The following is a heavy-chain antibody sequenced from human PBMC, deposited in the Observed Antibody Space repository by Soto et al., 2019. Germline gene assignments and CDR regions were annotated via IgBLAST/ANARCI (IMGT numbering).Heavy chain of an antibody. CDR1: GYTFTSYG. D-gene: IGHD2-2*01. CDR2: ISAYNGNT. Sequence: ASVKVSCKASGYTFTSYGISWVRQAPGQGLEWMGWISAYNGNTNYAQKLQGRVTMTTDTSTSTAYMELRSLRSDDTAVYYCARVSVVVPAATYYYYYYMDVWGKGTTVTVSS. V-gene: IGHV1-18*01. J-gene: IGHJ6*03. CDR3: ARVSVVVPAATYYYYYYMDV.